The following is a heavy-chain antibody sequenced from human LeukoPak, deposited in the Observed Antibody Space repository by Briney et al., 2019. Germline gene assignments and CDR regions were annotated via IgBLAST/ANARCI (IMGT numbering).Heavy chain of an antibody. J-gene: IGHJ4*02. CDR1: GFTFDDYA. D-gene: IGHD3-10*01. Sequence: PGGCPRLSCAPSGFTFDDYAIHWVRQAPGKGLEWVSLISGDGGSTYYADSVKGRFTISRDNSKNSLYLQMNSLRTEDTALYYCAKAWFGERSGGGFDYWGQGTVVPVSS. CDR3: AKAWFGERSGGGFDY. CDR2: ISGDGGST. V-gene: IGHV3-43*02.